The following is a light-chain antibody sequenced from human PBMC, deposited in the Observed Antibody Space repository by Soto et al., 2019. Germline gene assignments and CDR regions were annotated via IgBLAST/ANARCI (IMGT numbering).Light chain of an antibody. V-gene: IGLV2-8*01. CDR3: SLYAGSNNFV. CDR2: EVI. CDR1: SSDVGGYKF. J-gene: IGLJ1*01. Sequence: QSVLTQPPSASGSPGQSVTISCTGTSSDVGGYKFVSWYQQHPGKAPKGIIYEVIKRPSGVPDRFSGSKSGNTASLTVSGLQAEDEADYYCSLYAGSNNFVFGTGTKVTVL.